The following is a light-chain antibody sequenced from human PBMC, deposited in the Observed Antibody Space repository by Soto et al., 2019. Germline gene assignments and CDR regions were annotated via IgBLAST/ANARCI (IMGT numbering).Light chain of an antibody. V-gene: IGKV3-15*01. J-gene: IGKJ5*01. CDR2: GAS. Sequence: EIVLTQSPATLSVSPGERVTLSCRASQSVNSKVAWYQQKPGQAPRLLIYGASTRATGIPARFSGSGSGTEFTLTISSLQSEDFAVYYCQQYHNWPITFGQGTRLEIK. CDR3: QQYHNWPIT. CDR1: QSVNSK.